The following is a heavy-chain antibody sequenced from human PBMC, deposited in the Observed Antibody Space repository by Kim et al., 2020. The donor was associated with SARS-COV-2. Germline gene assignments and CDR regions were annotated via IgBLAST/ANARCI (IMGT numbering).Heavy chain of an antibody. Sequence: GGSLRLSCAASGFTFSSYAITWVRQAPGKGLEWVSAISGSGGSTYYADSVKGRFPISRDNSKNTLYLQMNSLRADDTAVYYCTKESTYHPKPYESSCFSDYWGQGTLVTVSS. V-gene: IGHV3-23*01. CDR3: TKESTYHPKPYESSCFSDY. D-gene: IGHD3-22*01. J-gene: IGHJ4*02. CDR2: ISGSGGST. CDR1: GFTFSSYA.